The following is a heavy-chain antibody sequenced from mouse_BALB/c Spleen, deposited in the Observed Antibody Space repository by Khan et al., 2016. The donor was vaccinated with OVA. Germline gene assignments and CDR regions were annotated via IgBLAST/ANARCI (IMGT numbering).Heavy chain of an antibody. CDR2: INPHIGET. D-gene: IGHD1-1*01. Sequence: VQLQQPGPELVKPGASVKISCKASGYSFTGYFMNWVMQSHGKSLEWIGRINPHIGETFYNPKFKGKATLTVDESSSTAHMELRSLASEDSAVYYCARIYGSDFDYWGQGTTLTVSS. CDR3: ARIYGSDFDY. CDR1: GYSFTGYF. V-gene: IGHV1-20*02. J-gene: IGHJ2*01.